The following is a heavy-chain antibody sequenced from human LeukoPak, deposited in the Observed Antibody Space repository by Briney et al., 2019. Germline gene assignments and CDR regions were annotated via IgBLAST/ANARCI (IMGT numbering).Heavy chain of an antibody. CDR1: GGSISSYY. V-gene: IGHV4-4*07. CDR3: ARSLRADYYYYYMDV. D-gene: IGHD1-26*01. Sequence: SETLSLTCTVSGGSISSYYWSWIRQPAGKGLEWIGRIYTSGSTNYNPSLKSRVTMSVDTSKNQFFLKLSSVTAADTAVYYCARSLRADYYYYYMDVWGKGTTVTVSS. CDR2: IYTSGST. J-gene: IGHJ6*03.